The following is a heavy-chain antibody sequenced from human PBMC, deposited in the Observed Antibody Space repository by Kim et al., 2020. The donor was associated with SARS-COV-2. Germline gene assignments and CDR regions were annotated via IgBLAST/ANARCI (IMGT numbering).Heavy chain of an antibody. CDR2: IYYSGST. Sequence: SESLSLTCTVSSDSISSYYWSWIRQLPGKGLEWVGYIYYSGSTEYNPSLKSRVTISWDTSKNQVSLDVTSVSAADTAVFYCTRSEGRGSWHQFDYWGQG. CDR1: SDSISSYY. CDR3: TRSEGRGSWHQFDY. D-gene: IGHD6-13*01. V-gene: IGHV4-59*01. J-gene: IGHJ4*02.